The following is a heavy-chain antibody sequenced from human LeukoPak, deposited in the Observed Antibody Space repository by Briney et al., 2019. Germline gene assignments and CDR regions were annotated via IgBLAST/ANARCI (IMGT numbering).Heavy chain of an antibody. J-gene: IGHJ4*02. V-gene: IGHV3-7*01. Sequence: GGSLRLSCAAFGFTFSSYWMSWVRQAPGKGLEWVANIKQDGSEKYYVDSVKGRFTISRDNAKNSLYLQMNSLGAEDTAVYYCARDWWLVVNWGQGTLVTVSS. CDR2: IKQDGSEK. CDR1: GFTFSSYW. D-gene: IGHD6-19*01. CDR3: ARDWWLVVN.